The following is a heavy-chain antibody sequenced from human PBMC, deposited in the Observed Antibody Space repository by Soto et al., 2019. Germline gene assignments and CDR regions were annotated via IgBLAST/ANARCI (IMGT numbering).Heavy chain of an antibody. CDR2: ISSSSSTI. CDR3: ARDSRNYLNWFDP. D-gene: IGHD4-4*01. Sequence: EVQLVESGGGLVQPGGSLRLSCAASGFTFSSYSMNWVRQAPGKGLEWVSYISSSSSTIYYADSVKGRFTISRDNAKNSLYLQMNSLRDADTAVYYCARDSRNYLNWFDPWGQGTLVTVSS. CDR1: GFTFSSYS. V-gene: IGHV3-48*02. J-gene: IGHJ5*02.